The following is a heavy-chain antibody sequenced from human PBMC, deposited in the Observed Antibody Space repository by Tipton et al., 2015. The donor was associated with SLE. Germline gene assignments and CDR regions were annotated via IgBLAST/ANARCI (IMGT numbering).Heavy chain of an antibody. CDR2: IYYTGST. Sequence: TLSFTCTVSGGSISSYYWSWIRQPPGKGLEWIGFIYYTGSTDYNPSLRSRVSISIDTSKNQFSLRLSSVTAADTAVYYCARLSGSEPAVWGQGTTVTVSS. CDR3: ARLSGSEPAV. D-gene: IGHD1-26*01. J-gene: IGHJ6*02. CDR1: GGSISSYY. V-gene: IGHV4-59*01.